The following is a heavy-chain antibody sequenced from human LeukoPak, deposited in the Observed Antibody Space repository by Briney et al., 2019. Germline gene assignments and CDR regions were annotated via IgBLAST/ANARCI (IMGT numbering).Heavy chain of an antibody. V-gene: IGHV1-46*01. D-gene: IGHD2-15*01. CDR1: GYTFTSYY. CDR3: ARDHFEYCSGGSCYPLDY. Sequence: ASVKVSCKASGYTFTSYYMHWVRQAPGQGLEWMGIINPSGGSTSYAQKFQGRVTMTRDMSTSTVYMELSSLRSEDTAVYYCARDHFEYCSGGSCYPLDYWGQGTLVTVSS. J-gene: IGHJ4*02. CDR2: INPSGGST.